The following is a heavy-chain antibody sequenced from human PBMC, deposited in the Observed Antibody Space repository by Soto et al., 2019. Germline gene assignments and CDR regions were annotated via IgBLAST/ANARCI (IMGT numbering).Heavy chain of an antibody. CDR1: GVTFRRYG. V-gene: IGHV3-30*18. D-gene: IGHD3-22*01. CDR2: ISYDGSNK. Sequence: PGGSLRDSCAGSGVTFRRYGMHGVRQAPGKGLEWVAVISYDGSNKYYADSVKGRFTISRDNSKNTLYLQMNSLRAEDTAVYYCANDGVFITMILLLPYYYVIHVWTLLTTVT. CDR3: ANDGVFITMILLLPYYYVIHV. J-gene: IGHJ6*02.